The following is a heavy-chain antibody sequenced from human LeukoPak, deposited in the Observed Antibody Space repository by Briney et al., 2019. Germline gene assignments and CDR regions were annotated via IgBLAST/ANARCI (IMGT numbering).Heavy chain of an antibody. CDR3: ARVGSSAWYRPRYYFYMDV. Sequence: GGSLRLSCAASGFTFSSFAMHWVRQAPGKGLEWVSVISYDGGNRYYSDSVKGRLTISRDNSKHTLSLQLSSLRVEDSAVYYCARVGSSAWYRPRYYFYMDVWGKGTTVTVSS. CDR2: ISYDGGNR. CDR1: GFTFSSFA. J-gene: IGHJ6*03. V-gene: IGHV3-30*04. D-gene: IGHD6-19*01.